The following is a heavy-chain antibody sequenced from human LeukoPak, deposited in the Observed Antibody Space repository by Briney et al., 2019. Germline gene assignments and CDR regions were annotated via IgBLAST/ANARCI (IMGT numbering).Heavy chain of an antibody. CDR2: IKQDGSEK. CDR1: GFTFSSYW. CDR3: ARDGVQEWELPDIDY. V-gene: IGHV3-7*01. D-gene: IGHD1-26*01. Sequence: PGGSLRLSCAASGFTFSSYWMSWDRQAPGKGLEWVANIKQDGSEKYYVDSVKGRFTISRDNAKNSLYLQMNSLRAEDTAVYYCARDGVQEWELPDIDYWGQGTLVTVSS. J-gene: IGHJ4*02.